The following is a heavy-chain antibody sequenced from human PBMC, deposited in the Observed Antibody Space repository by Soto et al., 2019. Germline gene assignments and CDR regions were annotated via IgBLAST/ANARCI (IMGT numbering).Heavy chain of an antibody. Sequence: ASVKVSFKASGYTFTGYYMHWVRQAPGQGLEWMGWISPNSGGTNYAQKFQGWVTMTTDTSFSTAYMELSRLRSDDTAVYYCATGRNDANSALDYWGQGTLVTVSS. CDR1: GYTFTGYY. J-gene: IGHJ4*02. V-gene: IGHV1-2*04. CDR2: ISPNSGGT. CDR3: ATGRNDANSALDY. D-gene: IGHD3-10*01.